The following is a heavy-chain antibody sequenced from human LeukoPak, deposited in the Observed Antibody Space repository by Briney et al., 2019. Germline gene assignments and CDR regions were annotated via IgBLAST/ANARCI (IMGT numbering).Heavy chain of an antibody. CDR3: ARDLWGVTGYTYGRGIDY. CDR1: GFTVSSNY. CDR2: IYSGGST. J-gene: IGHJ4*02. D-gene: IGHD5-18*01. V-gene: IGHV3-53*01. Sequence: GRSLRLSCAASGFTVSSNYMSWVRQAPGKGLEWVSVIYSGGSTYYADSVKGRFTISRDNSKNTRYFHMNSLSVEPTAAYLCARDLWGVTGYTYGRGIDYWGEGTLVAVSS.